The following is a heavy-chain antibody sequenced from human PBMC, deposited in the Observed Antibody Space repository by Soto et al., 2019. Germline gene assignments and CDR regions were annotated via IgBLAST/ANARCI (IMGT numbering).Heavy chain of an antibody. V-gene: IGHV3-53*01. D-gene: IGHD1-20*01. Sequence: GGSLRLSCAASGFTVSSNYMSWVRQAPGKGLEWVSVIYSGGSTYYADSVKGRFTISRDNSKNTLYLQMNSLRAEDTAVYYCASQIQYNWNQYYFDYWGRGTLVTVSS. J-gene: IGHJ4*02. CDR1: GFTVSSNY. CDR2: IYSGGST. CDR3: ASQIQYNWNQYYFDY.